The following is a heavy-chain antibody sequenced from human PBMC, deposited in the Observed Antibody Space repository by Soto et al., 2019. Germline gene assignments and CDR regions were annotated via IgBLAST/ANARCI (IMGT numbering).Heavy chain of an antibody. V-gene: IGHV3-43*01. CDR2: ISWDGGSI. CDR3: AKEGNGGSALDS. CDR1: GFKFDDYM. Sequence: GGSLRLSCEASGFKFDDYMMHWVRQAPGKGLEWISLISWDGGSIDYADSIKGRFTVSRDNSKTSLYLHMDSLTSDDTAIYFCAKEGNGGSALDSWGQGTLVNVSS. J-gene: IGHJ5*01. D-gene: IGHD2-15*01.